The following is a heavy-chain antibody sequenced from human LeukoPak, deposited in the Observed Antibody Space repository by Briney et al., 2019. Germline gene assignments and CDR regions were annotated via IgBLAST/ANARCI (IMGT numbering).Heavy chain of an antibody. D-gene: IGHD6-13*01. J-gene: IGHJ4*02. Sequence: GRSLRLSCAASGFSFSSYTMNWVRQAPGKGLEWLSTINDGAVNTHYADSVKGRFTISRDDSQNALYLQMNSLRAEDTAVYYCAKSGIPAAGQRGYFDYWGQGTLVTVSS. V-gene: IGHV3-23*01. CDR3: AKSGIPAAGQRGYFDY. CDR1: GFSFSSYT. CDR2: INDGAVNT.